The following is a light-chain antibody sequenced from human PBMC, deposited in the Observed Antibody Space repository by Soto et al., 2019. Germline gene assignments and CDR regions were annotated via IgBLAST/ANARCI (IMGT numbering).Light chain of an antibody. CDR3: QTWGTGVV. CDR1: SGHSTYA. V-gene: IGLV4-69*01. Sequence: QAVLTQSPSASASLGASVKLTCTLSSGHSTYAIAWHQQQPEKGPRYLMKLKGDGSHSKGDGIPDRFSGSISGAERYLTISSLQSEDEADYYCQTWGTGVVFGGGTKVTVL. CDR2: LKGDGSH. J-gene: IGLJ2*01.